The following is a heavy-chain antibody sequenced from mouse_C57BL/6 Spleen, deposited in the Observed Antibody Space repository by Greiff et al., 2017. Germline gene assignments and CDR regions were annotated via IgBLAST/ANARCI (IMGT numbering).Heavy chain of an antibody. J-gene: IGHJ2*01. Sequence: VQRVVSGAELARPGASVKLSCKASGYTFTSYGISWVKQRTGQGLEWIGEIYPRSGNTYYNEKFKGKATLTADKSSSTAYMELRSLTSEDSAVYFCARDYYGSSSWYFDYWGQGTTLTVSS. CDR3: ARDYYGSSSWYFDY. V-gene: IGHV1-81*01. CDR2: IYPRSGNT. D-gene: IGHD1-1*01. CDR1: GYTFTSYG.